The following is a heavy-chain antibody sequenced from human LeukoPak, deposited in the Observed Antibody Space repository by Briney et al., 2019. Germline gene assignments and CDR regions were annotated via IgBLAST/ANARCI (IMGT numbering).Heavy chain of an antibody. CDR2: ISYGGSNK. CDR1: GFTFSSYA. J-gene: IGHJ4*02. CDR3: ARALNSGSYYDY. Sequence: GGSLRLSCAVSGFTFSSYAMHWVRQAPGKGLEWVAVISYGGSNKYYADSVKGRFTISRDNSKNTLYLQMNSLRAEDTAVYYCARALNSGSYYDYWGQGTLVTVSS. D-gene: IGHD1-26*01. V-gene: IGHV3-30-3*01.